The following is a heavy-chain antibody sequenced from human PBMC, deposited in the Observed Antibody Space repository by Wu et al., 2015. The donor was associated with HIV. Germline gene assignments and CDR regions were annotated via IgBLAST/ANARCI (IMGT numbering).Heavy chain of an antibody. V-gene: IGHV1-2*02. Sequence: VQLVQSGTDVRKPGASVKVSCKASGYTFTDYYIHWVRQAPGQRLEWMGWFNPNTGGAHYGLDYQGRVTMTGDTSMTTVYMELSSLRSEDTAIYYCARELEDPAIMVRAGFDPWGQGTLVTVSS. CDR3: ARELEDPAIMVRAGFDP. J-gene: IGHJ5*02. CDR1: GYTFTDYY. CDR2: FNPNTGGA. D-gene: IGHD3-10*01.